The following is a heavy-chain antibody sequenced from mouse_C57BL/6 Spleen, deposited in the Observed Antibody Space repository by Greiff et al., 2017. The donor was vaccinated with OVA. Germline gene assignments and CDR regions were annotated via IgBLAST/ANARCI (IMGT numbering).Heavy chain of an antibody. CDR3: AREGYSQAWFAY. V-gene: IGHV3-6*01. CDR1: GYSITSGYY. CDR2: ISYDGSN. J-gene: IGHJ3*01. Sequence: EVKLQESGPGLVKPSQSLSLTCSVTGYSITSGYYWNWIRQFPGNKLEWMGYISYDGSNNYNPSLKNRISITRDTSKNQFFLKLNSVTTEDTATYYCAREGYSQAWFAYWGQGTLVTVSA. D-gene: IGHD3-1*01.